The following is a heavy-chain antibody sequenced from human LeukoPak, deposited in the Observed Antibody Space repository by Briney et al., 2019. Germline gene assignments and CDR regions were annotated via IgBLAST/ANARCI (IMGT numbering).Heavy chain of an antibody. CDR1: GFGFHDDV. Sequence: SLPQTRASSGFGFHDDVMNWVRQAPGKGLEWVSLISSSCSNTYYAGSVQGGFTNSIDNYKNKLFLPINSQTDEDTAGYFFLKDIQVSYWGQRSLGSVS. V-gene: IGHV3-23*01. D-gene: IGHD1-14*01. CDR2: ISSSCSNT. CDR3: LKDIQVSY. J-gene: IGHJ4*02.